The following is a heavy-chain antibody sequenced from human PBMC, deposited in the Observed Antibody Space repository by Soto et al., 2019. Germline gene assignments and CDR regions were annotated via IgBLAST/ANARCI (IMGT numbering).Heavy chain of an antibody. D-gene: IGHD1-26*01. CDR1: GGSISSYY. V-gene: IGHV4-59*01. J-gene: IGHJ6*02. CDR3: ASRSGRYYYYYVMDV. CDR2: IYYSGST. Sequence: SETLSLTCTVSGGSISSYYWSWIRQPPGKGLEWIGYIYYSGSTNYNPSLKSRVTISVDTPKNQFSLKLSSVTAADTAVYYCASRSGRYYYYYVMDVWGQGTTVTVSS.